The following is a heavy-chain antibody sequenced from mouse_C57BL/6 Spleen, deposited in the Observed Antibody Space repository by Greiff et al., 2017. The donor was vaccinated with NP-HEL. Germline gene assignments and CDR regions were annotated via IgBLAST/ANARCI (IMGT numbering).Heavy chain of an antibody. CDR3: ARSGANWDAGYYFDY. V-gene: IGHV1-55*01. J-gene: IGHJ2*01. D-gene: IGHD4-1*01. CDR2: IYPGSGST. CDR1: GYTFTSYW. Sequence: QVQLQQPGAELVKPGASVKMSCKASGYTFTSYWITWVKQRPGQGLEWIGDIYPGSGSTNYNEKFKSKATLTVDTSSSTAYMQLSSLTSEDSAVYYCARSGANWDAGYYFDYWGQGTTLTVSS.